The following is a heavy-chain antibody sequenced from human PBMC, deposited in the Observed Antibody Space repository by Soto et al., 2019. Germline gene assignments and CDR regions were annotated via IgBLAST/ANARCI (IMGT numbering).Heavy chain of an antibody. CDR1: CSASSYSCYY. Sequence: TLTGTASCSASSYSCYYCSSIRKHPGKGLECIGSIYYSGSTYYSPSLKSRVTISVDTSKNQFSLELSSVTAADTAVYYCARRGLVGANTFDYWGQGTLVTVSS. J-gene: IGHJ4*02. V-gene: IGHV4-39*01. D-gene: IGHD1-26*01. CDR2: IYYSGST. CDR3: ARRGLVGANTFDY.